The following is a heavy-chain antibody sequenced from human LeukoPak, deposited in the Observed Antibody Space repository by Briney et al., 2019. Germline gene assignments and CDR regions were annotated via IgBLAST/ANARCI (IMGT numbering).Heavy chain of an antibody. Sequence: GASVKVSCKASGYTFTSYGTSWVRQAPGQGLEWMGWISAYNGNTNYAQKLQGRVTMTTDTSTSTAYMELRSLRSDDTAVYYCARDGVIAVAGSPYNWFDPWGQGTLVTVSS. CDR1: GYTFTSYG. J-gene: IGHJ5*02. V-gene: IGHV1-18*01. CDR3: ARDGVIAVAGSPYNWFDP. CDR2: ISAYNGNT. D-gene: IGHD6-19*01.